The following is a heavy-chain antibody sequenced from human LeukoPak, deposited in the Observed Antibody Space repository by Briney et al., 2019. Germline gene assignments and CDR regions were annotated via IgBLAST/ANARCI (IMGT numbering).Heavy chain of an antibody. CDR3: ARPPSVGSPYDGFDI. CDR1: GYSFTSHW. CDR2: IYPAYSDT. Sequence: GESLKISCKGSGYSFTSHWIAWVRQVPGKGLEWMGIIYPAYSDTRYSPSFQGQVTISADKSITTAYLQWSSLKASDTAMYYCARPPSVGSPYDGFDIWGQGTMVTVSS. J-gene: IGHJ3*02. D-gene: IGHD1-26*01. V-gene: IGHV5-51*01.